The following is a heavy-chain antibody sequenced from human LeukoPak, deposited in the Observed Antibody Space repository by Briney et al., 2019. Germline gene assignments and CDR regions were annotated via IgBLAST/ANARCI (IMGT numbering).Heavy chain of an antibody. V-gene: IGHV4-34*01. CDR3: ARGPPRDFGTSGFYYNY. Sequence: PSETLSLTCAGYGGYFSGHYCSWIRQPPGKGLEWIGEINDSGSTNYNPSLTSRVTMSADTSKNQFSLKLSSVTAADTAVYYCARGPPRDFGTSGFYYNYWGQGTRVTVSS. CDR1: GGYFSGHY. CDR2: INDSGST. J-gene: IGHJ4*02. D-gene: IGHD3-22*01.